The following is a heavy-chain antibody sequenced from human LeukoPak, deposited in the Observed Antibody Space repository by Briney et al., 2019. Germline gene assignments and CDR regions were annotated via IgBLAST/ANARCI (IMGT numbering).Heavy chain of an antibody. CDR2: IIPIFGTA. D-gene: IGHD3-10*01. CDR3: ARVARSQWFGELLSLDP. Sequence: GASVKVSCKASGGTFSSYVISWVRQAPGQGLEWMGGIIPIFGTANYAQKFQGRVTITADKSTSTAYMELSSLRSEDTAVYYCARVARSQWFGELLSLDPWGQGTLVTVSS. V-gene: IGHV1-69*06. J-gene: IGHJ5*02. CDR1: GGTFSSYV.